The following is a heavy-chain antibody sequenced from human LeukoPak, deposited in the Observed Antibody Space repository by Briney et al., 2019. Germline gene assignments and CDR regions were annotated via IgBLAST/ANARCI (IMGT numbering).Heavy chain of an antibody. J-gene: IGHJ4*02. Sequence: PGGSLRLSCAATGFTFNTFAMHWVRQAPGKGLEWVANIKKDGSEKYYVDSVKGRFTISRDNAKNSLYLQMNSLRAEDTAVYYCARDLYRIVVVPHYFDYWGQGTLVTVPS. V-gene: IGHV3-7*01. D-gene: IGHD3-22*01. CDR1: GFTFNTFA. CDR2: IKKDGSEK. CDR3: ARDLYRIVVVPHYFDY.